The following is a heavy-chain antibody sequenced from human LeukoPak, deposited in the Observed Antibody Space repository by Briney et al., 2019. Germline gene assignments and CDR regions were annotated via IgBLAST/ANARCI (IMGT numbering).Heavy chain of an antibody. J-gene: IGHJ4*02. D-gene: IGHD7-27*01. V-gene: IGHV3-23*01. CDR3: TKADRYNAGDEV. CDR1: GFTFSSYV. CDR2: ISGGGGST. Sequence: PGGSLRLSCAASGFTFSSYVMSWVRQAPGKGLEWVAGISGGGGSTYYADSVKGRFTISRDNSRNTLYVQMRSLRAEDTAVYYCTKADRYNAGDEVWGLGTLVTVSS.